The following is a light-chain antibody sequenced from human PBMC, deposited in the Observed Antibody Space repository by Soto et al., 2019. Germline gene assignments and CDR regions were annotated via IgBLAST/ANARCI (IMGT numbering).Light chain of an antibody. CDR1: SSNIGLND. CDR2: DTN. V-gene: IGLV1-44*01. CDR3: AAWDDSLNGPV. Sequence: QSVLTQPASASGTPGQTVTISCSGSSSNIGLNDVHWDRQLSGTAPQILIYDTNQQATGVPDRFSGSRSGTSASLAIHGLQSEDEADYHCAAWDDSLNGPVFGGGTKLTVL. J-gene: IGLJ2*01.